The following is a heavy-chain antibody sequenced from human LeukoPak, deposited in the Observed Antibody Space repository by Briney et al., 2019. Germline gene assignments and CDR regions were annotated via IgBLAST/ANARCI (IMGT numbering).Heavy chain of an antibody. D-gene: IGHD2-15*01. V-gene: IGHV3-30*01. J-gene: IGHJ6*03. CDR3: ARGYCSGGSCYEHYYYYMDV. Sequence: GGSLRLSCAASGFTFSSYAMHWVRQAPGKGLEWVAVISYDGSNKYYADSVKGRFTISRYNSKNTLYLKMTSLRAEDTAVYYCARGYCSGGSCYEHYYYYMDVWGKGTTVTVSS. CDR1: GFTFSSYA. CDR2: ISYDGSNK.